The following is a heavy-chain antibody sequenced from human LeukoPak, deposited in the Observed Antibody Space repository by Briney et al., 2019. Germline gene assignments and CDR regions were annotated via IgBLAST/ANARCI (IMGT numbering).Heavy chain of an antibody. D-gene: IGHD5-24*01. J-gene: IGHJ6*03. CDR1: GFTFSSYV. V-gene: IGHV3-23*01. Sequence: GGSLRLSCAASGFTFSSYVMSWVRQAPGKGLEWVSVISISGRSTYFADSVKGRFTVSRDNSKSTVYLQMNSLTAEDTAVYYCTRRRINYPYYMDVWGQGTTVTVSS. CDR3: TRRRINYPYYMDV. CDR2: ISISGRST.